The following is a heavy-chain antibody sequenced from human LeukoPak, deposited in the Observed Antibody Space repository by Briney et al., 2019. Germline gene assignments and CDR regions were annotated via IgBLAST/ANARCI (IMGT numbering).Heavy chain of an antibody. CDR2: IWYDGSNK. D-gene: IGHD6-19*01. CDR3: AKGGTSKQWLVGGAFYI. V-gene: IGHV3-33*06. Sequence: GGSLRLSCAASGFTFSSYGMHWVRQAPGKGLEWVAVIWYDGSNKYYADTVKGRFTISRDNSKNTLYLQMNSLRAEDTAVYYCAKGGTSKQWLVGGAFYIWGQGTMVTVSS. CDR1: GFTFSSYG. J-gene: IGHJ3*02.